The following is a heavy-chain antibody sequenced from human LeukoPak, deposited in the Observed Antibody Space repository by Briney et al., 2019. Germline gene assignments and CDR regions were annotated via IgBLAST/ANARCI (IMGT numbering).Heavy chain of an antibody. CDR2: MYSGGDT. V-gene: IGHV3-53*01. J-gene: IGHJ5*02. Sequence: PGGSLRLSCAASGFTDSDNYMSWVRQARGKGLEWGTVMYSGGDTSYANSVKGRFTFSRDISKNTLYLQMNGLRTEDTAMYYCARDAPQVPAAGVLASWGQGTLVTISS. D-gene: IGHD6-13*01. CDR1: GFTDSDNY. CDR3: ARDAPQVPAAGVLAS.